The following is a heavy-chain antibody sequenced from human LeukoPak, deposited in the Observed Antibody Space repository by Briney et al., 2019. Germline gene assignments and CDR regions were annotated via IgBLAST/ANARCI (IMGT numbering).Heavy chain of an antibody. CDR3: ATGQVAGTDY. Sequence: GRSLRLSCAASGFTFSSYAMHWVRQAPGKGLEWVSTIGSSSSYIYNADSVKGRFTISRDNAKNSLYLQMNSLRAEDTAVYYRATGQVAGTDYWGQGTLVTVSS. CDR1: GFTFSSYA. J-gene: IGHJ4*02. D-gene: IGHD6-19*01. CDR2: IGSSSSYI. V-gene: IGHV3-21*01.